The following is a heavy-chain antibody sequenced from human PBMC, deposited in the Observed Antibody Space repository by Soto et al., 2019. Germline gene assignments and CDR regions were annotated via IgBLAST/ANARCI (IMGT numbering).Heavy chain of an antibody. CDR2: ISGSGGST. CDR1: GFNFNAYV. D-gene: IGHD4-17*01. V-gene: IGHV3-23*01. CDR3: AKDSPTKRDYGDYA. Sequence: QPGGSLRLSCAASGFNFNAYVMNWVRQAPGKGLEWVSAISGSGGSTYYADSVKGRFTISRDNSKNTLYLQMNSLRAEDTAVYYCAKDSPTKRDYGDYAWGQGTLVTVSS. J-gene: IGHJ4*02.